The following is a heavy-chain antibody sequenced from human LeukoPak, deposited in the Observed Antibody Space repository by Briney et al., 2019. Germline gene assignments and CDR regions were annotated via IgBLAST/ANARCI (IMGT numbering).Heavy chain of an antibody. Sequence: GGSLRLSCAASGFTFSDYYMSWIRQAPGKGLEWVSYISSSGSTIYYADSVKGRFTISRDNAKNSLYLQMNSLGAEDTAVYYCAKLANDYGGNSVDYWGQGTLVTVSS. CDR3: AKLANDYGGNSVDY. V-gene: IGHV3-11*01. J-gene: IGHJ4*02. CDR1: GFTFSDYY. CDR2: ISSSGSTI. D-gene: IGHD4-23*01.